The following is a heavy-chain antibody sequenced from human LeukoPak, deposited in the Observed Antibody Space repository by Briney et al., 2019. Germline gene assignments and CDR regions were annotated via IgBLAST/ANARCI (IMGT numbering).Heavy chain of an antibody. D-gene: IGHD5-18*01. V-gene: IGHV4-34*01. CDR2: INHSGST. J-gene: IGHJ4*02. Sequence: PSETLSLTCAVYGGSLSGYYWSWIRQPPGKGLEWIGEINHSGSTNYNPSLKSRVTISADTSKNQISLKLSSVTAADTTVYYCARVALGTAMPRFDYWGQGTLVTVSS. CDR1: GGSLSGYY. CDR3: ARVALGTAMPRFDY.